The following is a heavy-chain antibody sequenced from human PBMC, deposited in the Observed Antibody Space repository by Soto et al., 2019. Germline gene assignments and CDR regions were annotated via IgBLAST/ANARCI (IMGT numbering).Heavy chain of an antibody. V-gene: IGHV3-33*01. CDR3: ARNSYAQYYFDY. CDR1: GFTFSSYG. CDR2: IWYDGSNK. Sequence: GGSLRLSCAASGFTFSSYGMHWVRQAPGKGLEWVAVIWYDGSNKYYADSVKGRFTISRDNSKNTLYLQMNSLRAEDTAVYYCARNSYAQYYFDYWGQGTLVTVSS. D-gene: IGHD2-2*01. J-gene: IGHJ4*02.